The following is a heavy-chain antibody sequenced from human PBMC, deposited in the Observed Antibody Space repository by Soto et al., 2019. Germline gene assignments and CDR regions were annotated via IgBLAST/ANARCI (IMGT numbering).Heavy chain of an antibody. D-gene: IGHD2-15*01. J-gene: IGHJ4*02. V-gene: IGHV3-23*01. CDR1: GFSFSSYA. CDR2: ISAGGGTT. CDR3: AKGDGLGYCSGGTCYSFDY. Sequence: EVQLLESGGGLAQPGGSLRLSCAASGFSFSSYAMSWVRQAPGKGLEWVSTISAGGGTTYYSVSVKGRFTISTDNSKNTLYLQMTSLRAEDTAVYYCAKGDGLGYCSGGTCYSFDYWGQGTRVAVSS.